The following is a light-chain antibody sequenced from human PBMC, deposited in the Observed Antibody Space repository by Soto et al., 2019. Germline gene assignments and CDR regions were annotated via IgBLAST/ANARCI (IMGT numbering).Light chain of an antibody. Sequence: IVMTQSPATLSVSPGERATLSCRASQNVNYNLAWYQQKPGQAPSLLIHDASIRATAVPTRFSGSGSGTEFTLTISSLQSEDFAVYYCQQYNNWPRTFGQGTKVEIK. CDR2: DAS. CDR1: QNVNYN. CDR3: QQYNNWPRT. V-gene: IGKV3-15*01. J-gene: IGKJ1*01.